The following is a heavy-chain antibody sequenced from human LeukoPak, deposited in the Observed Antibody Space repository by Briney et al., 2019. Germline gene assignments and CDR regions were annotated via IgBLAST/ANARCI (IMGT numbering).Heavy chain of an antibody. V-gene: IGHV3-21*01. CDR3: ARKARGNWNDVDY. CDR2: ISSSSSYI. J-gene: IGHJ4*02. Sequence: GGSLRLSCAASGFTFSSHAMNWVRQAPGKGLEWVSSISSSSSYIYYADSVKGRFTISRDNAKNSLYLQMNSLRAEDTAVYYCARKARGNWNDVDYWGQGTLVTVSS. CDR1: GFTFSSHA. D-gene: IGHD1-20*01.